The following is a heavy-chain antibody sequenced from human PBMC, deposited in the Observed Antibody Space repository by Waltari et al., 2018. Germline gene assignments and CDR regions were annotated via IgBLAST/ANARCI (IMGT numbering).Heavy chain of an antibody. D-gene: IGHD3-22*01. J-gene: IGHJ4*02. V-gene: IGHV4-59*01. CDR3: ARGRDYYDSSGYYYKPFFDY. CDR2: IYYSGST. CDR1: GGSISSYY. Sequence: QVQLQESGPGLVKPSETLSPTCTVSGGSISSYYWSWIRPPPGKGLEWIGYIYYSGSTNYNPSLKSRVTISVDTSKNQFSLKLSSVTAADTAVYYCARGRDYYDSSGYYYKPFFDYWGQGTLVTVSS.